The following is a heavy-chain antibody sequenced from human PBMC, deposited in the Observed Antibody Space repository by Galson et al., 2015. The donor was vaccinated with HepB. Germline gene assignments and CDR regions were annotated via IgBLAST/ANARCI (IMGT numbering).Heavy chain of an antibody. Sequence: SLRLSCAASGFTFSSYGMHWVRQAPGKGLEWVAVISYDGSNKYYADSVKGRFTISRDNSKNTLYLQMNSLRAEDTAVYYCARGRYYYDSSGQAIWYFDLWGRGTLVTVSS. V-gene: IGHV3-30*03. D-gene: IGHD3-22*01. CDR3: ARGRYYYDSSGQAIWYFDL. CDR2: ISYDGSNK. CDR1: GFTFSSYG. J-gene: IGHJ2*01.